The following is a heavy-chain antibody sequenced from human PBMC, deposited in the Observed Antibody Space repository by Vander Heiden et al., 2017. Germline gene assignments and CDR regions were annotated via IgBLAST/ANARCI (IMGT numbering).Heavy chain of an antibody. V-gene: IGHV3-33*05. D-gene: IGHD3-10*01. CDR3: ARGAYYGAGNEDFDY. CDR1: GFTLSSYG. CDR2: ISYDGSKK. Sequence: QVRLVESGGTMVQPGRSLSLYCAVSGFTLSSYGMHWVRQAPGKGLEWVAVISYDGSKKFYEDSVKGRFTISRDNSKNTVYLEMDSLRAEDTAVYYCARGAYYGAGNEDFDYWGQGTRVTVSS. J-gene: IGHJ4*02.